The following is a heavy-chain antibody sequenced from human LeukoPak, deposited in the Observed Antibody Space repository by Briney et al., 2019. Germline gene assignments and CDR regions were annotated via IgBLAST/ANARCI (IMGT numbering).Heavy chain of an antibody. CDR1: GFTFSSYW. CDR2: IKQDGSEK. J-gene: IGHJ6*02. Sequence: GGSLRLSCAASGFTFSSYWMGWVRQAPGKGLEWVANIKQDGSEKYYVDSVKGRFTISRDNAKNSLYLQMNSLRAEDTAVYYCASSPYNPHYYGMDVWGQGTTVTVSS. D-gene: IGHD1-1*01. V-gene: IGHV3-7*01. CDR3: ASSPYNPHYYGMDV.